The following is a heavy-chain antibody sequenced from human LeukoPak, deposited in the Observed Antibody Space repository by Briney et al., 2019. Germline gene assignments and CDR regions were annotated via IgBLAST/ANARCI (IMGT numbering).Heavy chain of an antibody. Sequence: SETLSLTCTVSGCSISSYYWSWIRQPAGRGLEWIGRIYSTGSTNYNPSLKSRVTMSVDTSKNQFSLKLSSVTAADTAVYYCARYSSGWYGDFDYWGQGTLVTVSS. J-gene: IGHJ4*02. CDR1: GCSISSYY. V-gene: IGHV4-4*07. CDR3: ARYSSGWYGDFDY. CDR2: IYSTGST. D-gene: IGHD6-19*01.